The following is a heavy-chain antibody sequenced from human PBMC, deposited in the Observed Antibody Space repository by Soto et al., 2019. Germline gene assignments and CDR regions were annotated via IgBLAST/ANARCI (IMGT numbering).Heavy chain of an antibody. CDR3: ARDYYDSSGYYYGFDY. D-gene: IGHD3-22*01. Sequence: VQLQESGPGLVKPSETLSLTCTVSGGSISSYYWSWIRQPPGKGLEWIGYIYYSGSTNYNPSLKSRVTISVGTSKNQFSLKLSSVTAADTAVYYCARDYYDSSGYYYGFDYWGQGTLVTVSS. J-gene: IGHJ4*02. V-gene: IGHV4-59*01. CDR2: IYYSGST. CDR1: GGSISSYY.